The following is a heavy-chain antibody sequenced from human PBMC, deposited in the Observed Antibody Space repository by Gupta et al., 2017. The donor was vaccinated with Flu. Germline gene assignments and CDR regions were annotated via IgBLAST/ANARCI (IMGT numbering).Heavy chain of an antibody. CDR2: ISGGGSNS. V-gene: IGHV3-23*01. Sequence: EVQLLESGGGLAQPGGSLRLSCAASGFTFTNYAIRWVRQDPGKGLEWVSTISGGGSNSYYADSVKGRFTMSGDISKKTVYLQMNSLRAEDTAIYYCAKGANWAFEIWGQGTMVTVSS. CDR3: AKGANWAFEI. D-gene: IGHD1-1*01. J-gene: IGHJ3*02. CDR1: GFTFTNYA.